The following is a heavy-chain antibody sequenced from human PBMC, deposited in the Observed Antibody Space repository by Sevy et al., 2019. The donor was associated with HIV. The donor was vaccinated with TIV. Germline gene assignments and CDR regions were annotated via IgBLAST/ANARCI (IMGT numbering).Heavy chain of an antibody. D-gene: IGHD6-6*01. CDR3: ARVWGIAARRDAFDI. CDR1: GYTFNSYY. Sequence: ASVKVSCKASGYTFNSYYMHWVRQAPGQGLEWMGIINPSGGSTTYAQKFQGRVTTTRDTSTSTVYMELSSLRSEDTAVYYCARVWGIAARRDAFDIWGQGTMVTVSS. CDR2: INPSGGST. V-gene: IGHV1-46*02. J-gene: IGHJ3*02.